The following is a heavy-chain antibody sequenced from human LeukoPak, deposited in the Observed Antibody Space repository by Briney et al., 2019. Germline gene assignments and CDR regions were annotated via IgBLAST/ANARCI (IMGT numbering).Heavy chain of an antibody. Sequence: GASVKVSCKASGYTFSDYYLHWVRQAPGHGLEWMGWINPHSGGTQYAQKFQGRVTMTRDTSISTAYMELSSLRSDDTAVYFCAREIVATIGGAFDIWGQGTMVTVSS. CDR2: INPHSGGT. J-gene: IGHJ3*02. CDR1: GYTFSDYY. CDR3: AREIVATIGGAFDI. D-gene: IGHD5-12*01. V-gene: IGHV1-2*02.